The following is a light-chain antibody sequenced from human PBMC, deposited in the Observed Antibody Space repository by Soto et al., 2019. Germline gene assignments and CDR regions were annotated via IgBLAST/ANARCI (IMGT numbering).Light chain of an antibody. CDR1: QSVSTY. CDR2: GAS. Sequence: DIQMTQFPSSLSASVGDSVTITCRASQSVSTYLIWYQQKPGEAPKLLIYGASSLQSGVPSRFNGSGFGPDFTFAIGILRPEDLAIYDCRQSYRAQRTFGQGTKVEIK. CDR3: RQSYRAQRT. V-gene: IGKV1-39*01. J-gene: IGKJ1*01.